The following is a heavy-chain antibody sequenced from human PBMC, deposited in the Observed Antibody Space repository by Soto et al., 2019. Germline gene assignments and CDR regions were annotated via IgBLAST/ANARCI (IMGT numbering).Heavy chain of an antibody. J-gene: IGHJ6*02. CDR1: GYTFTGYF. CDR2: INPNSGDT. Sequence: ASVKVSCKASGYTFTGYFMHCVRQAPGQVLEWMGWINPNSGDTNYAQKFQGRVTMTRDTSISTAYMELSRLRVDGTAVYYCARDPPYYYVSGSTIYYYGMDVWGQGTTVTVSS. D-gene: IGHD3-10*01. V-gene: IGHV1-2*02. CDR3: ARDPPYYYVSGSTIYYYGMDV.